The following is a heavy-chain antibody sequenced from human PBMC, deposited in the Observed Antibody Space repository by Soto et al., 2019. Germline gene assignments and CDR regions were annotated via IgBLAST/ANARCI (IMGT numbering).Heavy chain of an antibody. V-gene: IGHV1-18*01. Sequence: GASVKVSCKASGYTFTSYGISWVRQAPGQGLEWMGWISAYNGNTNYAQKLQGRVTMTTDTSTSTAYMELRSLRSADTAVCYCARPRPRGGYYYYRDVGGKGTRVTFS. CDR2: ISAYNGNT. D-gene: IGHD3-10*01. CDR1: GYTFTSYG. J-gene: IGHJ6*03. CDR3: ARPRPRGGYYYYRDV.